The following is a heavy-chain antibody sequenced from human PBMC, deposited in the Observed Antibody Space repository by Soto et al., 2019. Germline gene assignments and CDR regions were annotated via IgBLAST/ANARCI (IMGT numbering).Heavy chain of an antibody. CDR2: IIPIFGTA. J-gene: IGHJ4*02. D-gene: IGHD6-6*01. Sequence: QVQLVQSGAEVKKPGSSVKVSCKASGGTFSSYAISWVRQAPGHGLEWMGGIIPIFGTANYAQKFQGRVTSTADESTSTADRELSSRRSEDTAVYYCALSSSAEYYFDYWGQGTLVTVSS. CDR1: GGTFSSYA. CDR3: ALSSSAEYYFDY. V-gene: IGHV1-69*01.